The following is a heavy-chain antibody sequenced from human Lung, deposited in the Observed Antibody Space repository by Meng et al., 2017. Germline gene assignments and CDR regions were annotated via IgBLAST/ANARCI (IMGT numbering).Heavy chain of an antibody. CDR3: SWMNTVNTLGY. J-gene: IGHJ4*02. Sequence: EVQLVESGGGLVNPGGSLILSCAASGFFLGDAWMTWVRQAPGKGLEWVGRNISKKGGGTSDYAAPEKGRFTISRDDSKATLYLQMNSLKTEDTAIYYCSWMNTVNTLGYWGQGTLVTVSS. CDR1: GFFLGDAW. CDR2: NISKKGGGTS. V-gene: IGHV3-15*01. D-gene: IGHD4-11*01.